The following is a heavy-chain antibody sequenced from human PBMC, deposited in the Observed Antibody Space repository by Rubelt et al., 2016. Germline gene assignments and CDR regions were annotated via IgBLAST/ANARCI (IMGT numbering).Heavy chain of an antibody. CDR3: ARDGKFDP. Sequence: QVQLVQSGAEVQKPGASVKVSCKASGYAFTGDYIHWVRQATGQGLEWMGRINPYSGVTDYAQKFQGRVTMTREPPIRMADMQLGSRRVAETAVYYCARDGKFDPWGQGTLVTVSS. V-gene: IGHV1-2*06. J-gene: IGHJ5*02. CDR2: INPYSGVT. CDR1: GYAFTGDY.